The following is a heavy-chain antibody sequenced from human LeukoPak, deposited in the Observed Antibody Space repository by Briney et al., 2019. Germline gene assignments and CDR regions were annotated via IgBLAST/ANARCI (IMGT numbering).Heavy chain of an antibody. CDR1: GFTFSNAW. V-gene: IGHV3-15*01. CDR2: IKSKTDGGTT. CDR3: TTDPPPYYYDSSGYYRGDY. Sequence: GGSLRLSCAASGFTFSNAWMSWVRQAPGKGLDWVGRIKSKTDGGTTDYAAPVKGRFTISRDDSKNTLYLQMNSLKTEDTAVYYCTTDPPPYYYDSSGYYRGDYWGQGTLVAVSS. J-gene: IGHJ4*02. D-gene: IGHD3-22*01.